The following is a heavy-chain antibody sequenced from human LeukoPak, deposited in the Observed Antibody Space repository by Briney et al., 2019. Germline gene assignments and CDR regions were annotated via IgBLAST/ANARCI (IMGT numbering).Heavy chain of an antibody. V-gene: IGHV3-23*01. CDR2: ISASGGST. D-gene: IGHD2-21*01. J-gene: IGHJ5*02. CDR3: AKDNSGDFNWFDP. Sequence: GRSLRPSWAPSAFTFTSSSMSWVSQAPGKGLEWVSAISASGGSTYYADSVTGRFTIPRDNSKKPLYLQMDRLRAEDTAVYWCAKDNSGDFNWFDPWGQGTLVTVSS. CDR1: AFTFTSSS.